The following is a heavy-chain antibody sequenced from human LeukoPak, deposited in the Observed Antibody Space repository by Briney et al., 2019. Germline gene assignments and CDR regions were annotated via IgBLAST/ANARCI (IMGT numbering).Heavy chain of an antibody. D-gene: IGHD4-23*01. J-gene: IGHJ6*03. CDR3: AKEVVTAPYYYYYMDV. V-gene: IGHV3-30*02. Sequence: GGSLRLSCAASGFTFSSYGMHWLRQAPGKGLEWVAFIRYDGSNKYYADSVKGRFTISRDNSKNTLYLQMNSLRAEDTAVYYCAKEVVTAPYYYYYMDVWGKGTTVTVSS. CDR1: GFTFSSYG. CDR2: IRYDGSNK.